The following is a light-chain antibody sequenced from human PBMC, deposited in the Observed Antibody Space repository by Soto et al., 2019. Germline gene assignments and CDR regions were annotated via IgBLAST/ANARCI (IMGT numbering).Light chain of an antibody. J-gene: IGLJ2*01. CDR3: QSYDSSNHVV. V-gene: IGLV6-57*02. CDR2: EDN. Sequence: NFMLTQPHSVSASPGKTVTISCTGSSGSIASNYVQWYQQRPGSAPPTVIYEDNQRPSGVPDRFSGSIDSSSNSASLTISGLKTEDEADYYCQSYDSSNHVVFGGGTKLTVL. CDR1: SGSIASNY.